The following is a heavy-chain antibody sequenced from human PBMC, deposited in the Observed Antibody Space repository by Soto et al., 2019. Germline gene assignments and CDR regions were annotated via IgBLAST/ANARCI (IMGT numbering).Heavy chain of an antibody. J-gene: IGHJ4*02. CDR3: ARGTQHYDTRGGFDY. D-gene: IGHD3-22*01. CDR1: GFTFSSYG. V-gene: IGHV3-33*01. CDR2: IWYDGSNK. Sequence: QVQLVESGGGVVQPGGSLRLSCAASGFTFSSYGMHWVRQAPGKGLEWVAVIWYDGSNKYYADSVKGRFTISRDNSKNTLYLQMNSLRAEDTAVYYCARGTQHYDTRGGFDYWGQGTLVTVSS.